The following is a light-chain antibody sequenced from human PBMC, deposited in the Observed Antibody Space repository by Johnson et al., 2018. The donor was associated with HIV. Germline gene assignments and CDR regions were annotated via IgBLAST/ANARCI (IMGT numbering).Light chain of an antibody. J-gene: IGLJ1*01. Sequence: QLVLTQPPSVSAAPGQKVTISCSGGISDVVNYAESWCHWLPGTAPKVLIYDNNKLPSGIPDRFSGSKSGTSATLGITGLQTGDEADYYCGTWDSSLSAYVFGNGTKVTVL. CDR3: GTWDSSLSAYV. CDR2: DNN. CDR1: ISDVVNYA. V-gene: IGLV1-51*01.